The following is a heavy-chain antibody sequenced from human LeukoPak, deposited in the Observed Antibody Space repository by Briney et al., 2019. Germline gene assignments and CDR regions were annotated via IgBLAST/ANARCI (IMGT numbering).Heavy chain of an antibody. D-gene: IGHD6-13*01. CDR3: ARRLSSIAAAAANDY. Sequence: GESLEISCKGSGYSFSSCWIAWVRQMPGKGLEWMGIIHPGNSETTYNPSFQGQVTMSADKSISTAYLQWSSLEASDTAMYYCARRLSSIAAAAANDYWGQGTLVTVSS. CDR1: GYSFSSCW. V-gene: IGHV5-51*01. CDR2: IHPGNSET. J-gene: IGHJ4*02.